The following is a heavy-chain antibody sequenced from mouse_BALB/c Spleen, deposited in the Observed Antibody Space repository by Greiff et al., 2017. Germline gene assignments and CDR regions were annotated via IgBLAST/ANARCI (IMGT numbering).Heavy chain of an antibody. CDR3: ARGVLLRFYAMDY. CDR1: GYSITSGYY. D-gene: IGHD1-1*01. J-gene: IGHJ4*01. Sequence: VQLQQSGPGLVKPSQSLSLTCSVTGYSITSGYYWNWIRQFPGNKLEWMGYISYDGSNNYNPSLKNRISITRDTSKNQFFLKLNSVTTEDTATYYCARGVLLRFYAMDYWGQGTSVTVSS. V-gene: IGHV3-6*02. CDR2: ISYDGSN.